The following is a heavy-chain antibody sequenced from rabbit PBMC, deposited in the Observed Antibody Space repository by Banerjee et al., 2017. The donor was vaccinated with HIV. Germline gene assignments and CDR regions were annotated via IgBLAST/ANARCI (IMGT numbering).Heavy chain of an antibody. CDR1: GFSFSASYW. V-gene: IGHV1S45*01. Sequence: QEQLEESGGGLVTPEGSLTLTCTASGFSFSASYWICWVRQAPGKGLEWIASIYAGSSGSTYYASRAKGRFTISKTSLTTVTLQMTSLTAADTAAYFCASGRDDMFFNLWGPGTLVTVS. J-gene: IGHJ4*01. CDR3: ASGRDDMFFNL. D-gene: IGHD2-1*01. CDR2: IYAGSSGST.